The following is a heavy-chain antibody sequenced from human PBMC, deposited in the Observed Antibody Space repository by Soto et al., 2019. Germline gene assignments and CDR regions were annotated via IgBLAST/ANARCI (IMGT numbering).Heavy chain of an antibody. V-gene: IGHV1-69*01. Sequence: QVQLVQSGAEVKKPGSSVKVSCKASGGTFSSYAISWVRQAPGQGLEWMGGIIPIFGTANYAQKFQGRVTITADESKSKAYMELSSLRSEDTAVYYCASAIAAAGTPFDYWGQGTLVTVSS. CDR3: ASAIAAAGTPFDY. CDR1: GGTFSSYA. CDR2: IIPIFGTA. J-gene: IGHJ4*02. D-gene: IGHD6-13*01.